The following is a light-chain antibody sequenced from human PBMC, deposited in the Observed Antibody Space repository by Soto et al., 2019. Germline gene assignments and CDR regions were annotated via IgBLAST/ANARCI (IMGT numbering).Light chain of an antibody. Sequence: QSVLTQPASVSGSPGQSITISYTGTSSDVGDYNYVSWYQQHPGKAPKVMIYDVSNRPSGVSNRFSGSKSGNTASLTISGLQAEDEADYYCSSYTSSSTLVFGTGTKVTVL. J-gene: IGLJ1*01. CDR3: SSYTSSSTLV. CDR2: DVS. V-gene: IGLV2-14*01. CDR1: SSDVGDYNY.